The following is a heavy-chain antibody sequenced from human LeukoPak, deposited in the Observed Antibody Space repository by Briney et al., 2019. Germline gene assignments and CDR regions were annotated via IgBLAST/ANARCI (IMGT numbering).Heavy chain of an antibody. Sequence: PGGSLRLSCAASGFTVSSNYMSWVRQAPGKGLEWASVIYSGGSTYYADSVKGRFTISRDNSKNTLYLQMNSLRAEDTAVYYCARERLEMATITGYYFDYWGQGTLVTVSS. V-gene: IGHV3-53*01. J-gene: IGHJ4*02. CDR1: GFTVSSNY. CDR2: IYSGGST. D-gene: IGHD5-24*01. CDR3: ARERLEMATITGYYFDY.